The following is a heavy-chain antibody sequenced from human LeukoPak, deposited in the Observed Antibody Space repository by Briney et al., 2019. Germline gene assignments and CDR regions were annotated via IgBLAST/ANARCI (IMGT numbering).Heavy chain of an antibody. CDR2: INPNSGGT. CDR3: ATQETTYDYVWGSYRPDAFDI. V-gene: IGHV1-2*02. Sequence: GASVKVSCKASGYTFTSYDINWVRQATGQGLEWMGWINPNSGGTNYAQKFQGRVTMTRDTSISTAYMELSRLRSDDTAVYYCATQETTYDYVWGSYRPDAFDIWGQGAMVTVSS. J-gene: IGHJ3*02. D-gene: IGHD3-16*02. CDR1: GYTFTSYD.